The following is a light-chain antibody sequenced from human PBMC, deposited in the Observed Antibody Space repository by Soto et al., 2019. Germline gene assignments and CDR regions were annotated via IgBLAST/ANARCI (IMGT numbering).Light chain of an antibody. CDR2: GAS. J-gene: IGKJ3*01. CDR3: QQDCSWPFT. CDR1: QSVSNN. V-gene: IGKV3-15*01. Sequence: EIVLPQSPATLSVPPGEKATLSCGASQSVSNNLAWYHQNPCQPPMPLISGASTRAVGVPARFSGSEPGTEVTLTFSSLQPEVSAIYYCQQDCSWPFTFGAGTKV.